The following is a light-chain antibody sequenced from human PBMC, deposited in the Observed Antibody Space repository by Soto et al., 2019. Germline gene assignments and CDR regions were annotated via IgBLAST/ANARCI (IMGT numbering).Light chain of an antibody. Sequence: QSALTQPRSVSGSPGQSVTISCTGTSSDVGGYNYVSWYQQHPGKAPKLMIYDVSKRPSGVPDRFSGSQSGNTASLTISGLQAADEADYYCCSYAGSSTVFGTGTQVTVL. CDR2: DVS. CDR1: SSDVGGYNY. J-gene: IGLJ1*01. CDR3: CSYAGSSTV. V-gene: IGLV2-11*01.